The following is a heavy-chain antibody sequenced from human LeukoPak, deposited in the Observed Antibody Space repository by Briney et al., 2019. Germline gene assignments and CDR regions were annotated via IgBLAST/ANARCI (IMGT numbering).Heavy chain of an antibody. CDR3: ARGAIAASRSPNYYYYYYMDV. CDR1: GFTFSSYE. D-gene: IGHD6-13*01. CDR2: ISYDGSNK. J-gene: IGHJ6*03. Sequence: GGSLRLSCAASGFTFSSYEMNWVRQAPGKGLEWVAVISYDGSNKYYADSVKGRFTISRDNSKNTLYLQMNSLRAEDTAVYYCARGAIAASRSPNYYYYYYMDVWGKGTTVTVSS. V-gene: IGHV3-30*04.